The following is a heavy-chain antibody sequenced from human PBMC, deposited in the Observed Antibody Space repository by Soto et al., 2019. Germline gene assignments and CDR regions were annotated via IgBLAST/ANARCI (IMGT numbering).Heavy chain of an antibody. Sequence: QVQLVQSGAEVKKPGASVKVSCKASGYTFTRSGISWVRQAPGQGLEWMGWISTYNGDTNYAQKFQGRVTMTTDTSXXTAYMELRSLRSDGTAVYYWARGGVAPYYYYGMDVWGQGTTVTVSS. D-gene: IGHD3-16*01. CDR3: ARGGVAPYYYYGMDV. J-gene: IGHJ6*02. V-gene: IGHV1-18*01. CDR1: GYTFTRSG. CDR2: ISTYNGDT.